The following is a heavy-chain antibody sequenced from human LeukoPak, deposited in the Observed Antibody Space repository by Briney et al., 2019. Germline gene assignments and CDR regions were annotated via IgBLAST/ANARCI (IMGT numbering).Heavy chain of an antibody. CDR1: GFTFSSYS. D-gene: IGHD4-17*01. Sequence: GGSLRLFCAASGFTFSSYSMNWVRQAPGKGLELVSCSGSSSSTIVYVDSVKGRFTISRDNAKNSMYLQMNSLRDEDTAVYYCARDTGRRGNWFDPWGREPWSPSPQ. CDR2: SGSSSSTI. V-gene: IGHV3-48*02. CDR3: ARDTGRRGNWFDP. J-gene: IGHJ5*02.